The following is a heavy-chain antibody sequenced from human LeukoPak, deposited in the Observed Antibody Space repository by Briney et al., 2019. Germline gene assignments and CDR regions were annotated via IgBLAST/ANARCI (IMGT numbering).Heavy chain of an antibody. CDR1: GFTFSSYG. CDR3: ARGPGDGYNYAIFDY. CDR2: IWYDGSNK. Sequence: GGSLRLSCAASGFTFSSYGMHWVRQAPGKGLEWVAVIWYDGSNKYYADSVKGRFTISRDNSKNTLYLQMNSLRAEDTAVYYCARGPGDGYNYAIFDYWGQGTLVTVSS. D-gene: IGHD5-24*01. J-gene: IGHJ4*02. V-gene: IGHV3-33*01.